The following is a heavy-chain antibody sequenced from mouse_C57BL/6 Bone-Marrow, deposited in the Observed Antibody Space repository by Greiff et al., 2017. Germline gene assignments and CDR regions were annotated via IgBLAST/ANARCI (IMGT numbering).Heavy chain of an antibody. CDR1: GYTFTSYW. Sequence: QVQLQQPGAELVMPGASVKLSCKASGYTFTSYWMHWVQQRPGQGLEWIGEIDPSDSYTNYNQKFKGKSTLTVDKSSSTAYMQLSSLTSEDSAVYYCARIYYDYEDYYAMDYWGQGTSVTVSS. V-gene: IGHV1-69*01. D-gene: IGHD2-4*01. J-gene: IGHJ4*01. CDR2: IDPSDSYT. CDR3: ARIYYDYEDYYAMDY.